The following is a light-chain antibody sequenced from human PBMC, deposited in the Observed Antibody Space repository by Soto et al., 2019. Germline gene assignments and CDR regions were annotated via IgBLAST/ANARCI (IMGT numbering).Light chain of an antibody. CDR3: QQRSNRPLT. CDR1: QSVSSD. Sequence: EIVLTQSPGTLSLSPGERATLSCRASQSVSSDLAWYQQKPGQAPRLLIYDASNRATGIPARFSGSGSGTDFTLTISSLEPEEFAVYYCQQRSNRPLTFGGGTKVEIK. J-gene: IGKJ4*01. CDR2: DAS. V-gene: IGKV3-11*01.